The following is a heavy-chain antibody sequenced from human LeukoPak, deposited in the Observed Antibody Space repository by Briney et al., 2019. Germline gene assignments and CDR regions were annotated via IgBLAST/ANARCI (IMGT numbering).Heavy chain of an antibody. Sequence: PSETLSLTCTVSGGSISSYYWSWIRQPPGKGLEWIGHIYYSGSTNYNPSLKSRVTISVDTSKNQFSLKLSSVTAADTAVYYCARVRSSGWYDPYWYFDLWGRGTLVTVSS. V-gene: IGHV4-59*01. D-gene: IGHD6-19*01. CDR1: GGSISSYY. CDR3: ARVRSSGWYDPYWYFDL. J-gene: IGHJ2*01. CDR2: IYYSGST.